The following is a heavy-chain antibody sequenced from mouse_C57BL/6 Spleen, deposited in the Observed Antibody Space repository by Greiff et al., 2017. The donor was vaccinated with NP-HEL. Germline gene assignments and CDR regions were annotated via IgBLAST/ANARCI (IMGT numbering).Heavy chain of an antibody. CDR3: ARPGLLDYAMDY. CDR2: ISNGGGST. Sequence: EVKLMESGGGLVQPGGSLKLSCAASGFTFSDYYMYWVRQTPEKRLEWVAYISNGGGSTYYPDTVKGRFTISRDNAKNTLYLQMSRLKSEDTAMYYCARPGLLDYAMDYWGQGTSVTVSS. J-gene: IGHJ4*01. V-gene: IGHV5-12*01. CDR1: GFTFSDYY. D-gene: IGHD2-10*01.